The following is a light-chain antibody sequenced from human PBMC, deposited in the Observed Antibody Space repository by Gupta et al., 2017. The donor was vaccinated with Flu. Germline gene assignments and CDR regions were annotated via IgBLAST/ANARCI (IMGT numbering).Light chain of an antibody. Sequence: QSPSSLSASVGDRVTSTCRASQSISNYLNWEKQKTGKAPKVRIYDAYRLKSGVQSRFSGSGAGTDFILTSSRRQNEDFETDDCKHGYSKAFGGGTKVEIK. V-gene: IGKV1-39*01. CDR3: KHGYSKA. CDR1: QSISNY. J-gene: IGKJ4*01. CDR2: DAY.